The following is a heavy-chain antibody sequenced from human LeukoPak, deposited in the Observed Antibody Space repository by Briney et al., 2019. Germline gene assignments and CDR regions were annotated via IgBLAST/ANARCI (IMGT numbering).Heavy chain of an antibody. J-gene: IGHJ4*02. CDR1: GFTLSSHW. CDR2: IKQDESEK. D-gene: IGHD1-26*01. CDR3: ARDRRRVGATDY. Sequence: GGSLRLSCAASGFTLSSHWMSWVRQAAGEGLEWVANIKQDESEKSYVDSVKGRFTISRDNAKNSLYLQMNSLRAEDTAVYYCARDRRRVGATDYWGQGTLATVSS. V-gene: IGHV3-7*03.